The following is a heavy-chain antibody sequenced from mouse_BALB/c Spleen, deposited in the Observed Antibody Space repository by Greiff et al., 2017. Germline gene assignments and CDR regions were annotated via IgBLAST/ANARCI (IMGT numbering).Heavy chain of an antibody. D-gene: IGHD1-1*01. Sequence: QVQLQQSGAELARPGASVKLSCKASGYTFTSYWMQWVKQRPGQGLEWIGAIYPGDGDTRYTQKFKGKATLTADKSSSTAYMQLSSLASEDSAVYYCARYYYGSSYDYYAMDYWGQGTSVTVSS. CDR1: GYTFTSYW. CDR2: IYPGDGDT. J-gene: IGHJ4*01. CDR3: ARYYYGSSYDYYAMDY. V-gene: IGHV1-87*01.